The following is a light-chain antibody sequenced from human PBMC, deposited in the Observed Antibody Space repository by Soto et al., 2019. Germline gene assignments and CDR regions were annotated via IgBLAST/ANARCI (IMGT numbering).Light chain of an antibody. CDR1: SSDVGGYNY. V-gene: IGLV2-14*01. CDR3: SSYTTITWV. CDR2: EGS. Sequence: QSALTQPASVSGSLGQSITISCTGTSSDVGGYNYVSWYQHHPGKAPKLMIYEGSNRPSGVSNRFSGSKAGNTASLTISGLQAEDEADYCCSSYTTITWVFGGGTKLTVL. J-gene: IGLJ3*02.